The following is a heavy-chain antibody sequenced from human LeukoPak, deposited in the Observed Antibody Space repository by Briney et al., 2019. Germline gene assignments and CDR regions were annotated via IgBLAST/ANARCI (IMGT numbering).Heavy chain of an antibody. Sequence: GGSLRLSCAASGFTFSSYSMNWVRQAPGKGLEWVSSISSSSSYIYYADSVKGRFTISRDNAKNSLYLQMNSLRAEDTAVYYCARDDAYYYDSSGPVYWGQGTLVTVSS. D-gene: IGHD3-22*01. CDR1: GFTFSSYS. CDR2: ISSSSSYI. CDR3: ARDDAYYYDSSGPVY. V-gene: IGHV3-21*01. J-gene: IGHJ4*02.